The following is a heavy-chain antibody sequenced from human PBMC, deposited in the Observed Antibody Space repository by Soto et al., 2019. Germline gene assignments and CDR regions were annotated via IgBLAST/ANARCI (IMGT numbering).Heavy chain of an antibody. CDR1: RYTFITYD. J-gene: IGHJ4*02. CDR3: ARRKERSGSDCFDS. Sequence: AAVTVSFKASRYTFITYDINWVRQATGQGLAWMGWMNPSNGNSGYAQKFQGRLTMTMNTSISTASMELSSLRYDVTCVYFCARRKERSGSDCFDSWGQGSLVTV. V-gene: IGHV1-8*01. CDR2: MNPSNGNS. D-gene: IGHD6-25*01.